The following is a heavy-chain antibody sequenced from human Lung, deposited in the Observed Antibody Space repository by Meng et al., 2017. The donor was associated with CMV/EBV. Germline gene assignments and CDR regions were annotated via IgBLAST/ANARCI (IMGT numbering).Heavy chain of an antibody. CDR3: ARGGYSSGWYGNYFDY. CDR2: INWNGGST. D-gene: IGHD6-19*01. CDR1: GFTFDDYG. V-gene: IGHV3-20*03. Sequence: SLRLXXAASGFTFDDYGMSWVRQAPGKGLEWVSGINWNGGSTGYADSVKGRFTISRDNAKNSLYLQMNSLRAEDTALYYCARGGYSSGWYGNYFDYWGQGXLVTVSS. J-gene: IGHJ4*02.